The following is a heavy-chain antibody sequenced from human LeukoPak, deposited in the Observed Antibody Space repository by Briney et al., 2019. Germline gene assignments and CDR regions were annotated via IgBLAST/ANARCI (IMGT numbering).Heavy chain of an antibody. CDR1: GFTFSSYS. CDR2: ISGSGGST. CDR3: ARDLAGYNSFDY. J-gene: IGHJ4*02. Sequence: PGGSLRLSCAASGFTFSSYSMSWVRQAPGKGLEWVSAISGSGGSTYYADSVKGRFTISRDNSKNTLHLQMNSLRAEDTAVYYCARDLAGYNSFDYWGQGTLVTVSS. V-gene: IGHV3-23*01. D-gene: IGHD5-24*01.